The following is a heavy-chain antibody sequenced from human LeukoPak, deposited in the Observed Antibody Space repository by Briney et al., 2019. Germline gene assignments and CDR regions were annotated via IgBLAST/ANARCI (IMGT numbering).Heavy chain of an antibody. J-gene: IGHJ4*02. CDR1: GGSISTNNW. Sequence: SETLSLTCAVSGGSISTNNWWSWVRQSPGEGLEWIGEMYHSGSTNYNPSLKTRVTISLGKSKNQFSLKLNSVTAADTAVYFCARDLGTAGRPNDNWGPGTLVTVSS. V-gene: IGHV4-4*02. D-gene: IGHD2-21*02. CDR3: ARDLGTAGRPNDN. CDR2: MYHSGST.